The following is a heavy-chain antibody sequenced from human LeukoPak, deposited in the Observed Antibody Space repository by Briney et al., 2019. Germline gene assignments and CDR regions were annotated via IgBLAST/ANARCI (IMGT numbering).Heavy chain of an antibody. CDR2: IKQDGSEK. CDR3: ARDGAAVSSSWYPGGTNWFDP. J-gene: IGHJ5*02. CDR1: GFTFSSYW. V-gene: IGHV3-7*03. Sequence: PGGSLRLSCAASGFTFSSYWMSWVRQAPGKGLEWVANIKQDGSEKYYVDSVKGRFTISRDNAKNSLYLQMNSLRSEDTAVYYCARDGAAVSSSWYPGGTNWFDPWGQGSLVTVSS. D-gene: IGHD6-13*01.